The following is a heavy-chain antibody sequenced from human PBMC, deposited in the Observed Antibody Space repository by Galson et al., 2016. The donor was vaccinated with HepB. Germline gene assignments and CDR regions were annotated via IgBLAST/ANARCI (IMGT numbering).Heavy chain of an antibody. Sequence: SVKVSCKASGYPFTTYGISWVRRAPGQGLEWMGYISAYNGNTNYAQKLQGRVTMTTDTSTNAPYMELRSLIPADTAVYYCARDHPIPGALLTVAGDYWGQGTLVTVSS. CDR3: ARDHPIPGALLTVAGDY. CDR1: GYPFTTYG. J-gene: IGHJ4*02. CDR2: ISAYNGNT. D-gene: IGHD6-19*01. V-gene: IGHV1-18*04.